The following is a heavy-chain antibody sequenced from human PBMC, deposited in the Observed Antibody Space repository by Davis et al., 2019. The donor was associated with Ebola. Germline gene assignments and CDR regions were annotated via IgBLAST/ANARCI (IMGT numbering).Heavy chain of an antibody. D-gene: IGHD3-10*01. Sequence: SETLSLTCTVSGGSISSSSYYWGWIRQPPGKGLEWIGEINHSGSTNYNPSLKSRVTISVDTSKNQFSLKLSSVTAADTAVYYCARGTMVRGVNLAYWGQGTLVTVSS. CDR1: GGSISSSSYY. V-gene: IGHV4-39*07. CDR2: INHSGST. CDR3: ARGTMVRGVNLAY. J-gene: IGHJ4*02.